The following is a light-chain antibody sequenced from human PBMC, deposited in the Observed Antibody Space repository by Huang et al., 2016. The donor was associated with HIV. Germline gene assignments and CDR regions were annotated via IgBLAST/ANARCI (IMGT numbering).Light chain of an antibody. CDR1: QSISTN. J-gene: IGKJ5*01. V-gene: IGKV3-15*01. Sequence: EIVMTQSPATPSVSPGERATLSCRASQSISTNLAWYQQKPGQAPRLLIYGASTRATGIPARFIGGGSGKEFTLTISSLQSEDFAVYYCQQYNNWPKTFGQGTRLEI. CDR2: GAS. CDR3: QQYNNWPKT.